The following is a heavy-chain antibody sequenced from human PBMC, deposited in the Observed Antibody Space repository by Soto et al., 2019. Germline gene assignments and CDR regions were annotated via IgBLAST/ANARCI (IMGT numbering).Heavy chain of an antibody. V-gene: IGHV1-69*01. D-gene: IGHD3-22*01. CDR1: GGSFNRHT. CDR2: IIPIFGTA. J-gene: IGHJ4*02. Sequence: QVQLVQSGAEVRKPESSVRVSCKASGGSFNRHTISWVRQAPGQGLEWMGGIIPIFGTANHAQKFQGRVTIIADESTSTVSMELSSLRSDDTAIYYCARGWGYDSTDYYYAYWGQGTLVIVSS. CDR3: ARGWGYDSTDYYYAY.